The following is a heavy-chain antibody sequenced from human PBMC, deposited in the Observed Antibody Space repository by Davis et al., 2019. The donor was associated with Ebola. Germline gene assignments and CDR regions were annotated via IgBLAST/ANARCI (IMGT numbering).Heavy chain of an antibody. Sequence: GESLKISCAASGFTFSSYAMSWVRQAPGKGLEWVSVIYSVGRTFYADSVKGRFTISRDNSKNTVFLQMNSLRGEDSAVYYCARSGLFESGGGDAFDVWGQGTMVTVSS. CDR3: ARSGLFESGGGDAFDV. V-gene: IGHV3-66*01. J-gene: IGHJ3*01. CDR1: GFTFSSYA. CDR2: IYSVGRT. D-gene: IGHD2-15*01.